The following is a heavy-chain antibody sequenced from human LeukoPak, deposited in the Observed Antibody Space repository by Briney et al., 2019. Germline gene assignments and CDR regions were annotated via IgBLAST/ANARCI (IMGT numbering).Heavy chain of an antibody. CDR1: GGSFSGYY. D-gene: IGHD3-16*01. J-gene: IGHJ3*02. V-gene: IGHV4-59*10. CDR2: IYTSGST. CDR3: ARALLGGHAFDI. Sequence: KSSETLSLTCGVYGGSFSGYYWSWIRQPAGKGLGWIGRIYTSGSTNYNPSLKSRVTISVDTSKNQFSLKLSSVTAADTAVYYCARALLGGHAFDIWGQGTMVTVSS.